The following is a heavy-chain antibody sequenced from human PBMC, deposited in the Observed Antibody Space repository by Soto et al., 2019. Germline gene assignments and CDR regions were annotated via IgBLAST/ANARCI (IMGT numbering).Heavy chain of an antibody. J-gene: IGHJ4*02. V-gene: IGHV3-23*01. CDR1: EFTSSNDA. D-gene: IGHD3-10*01. Sequence: EVQLLASGGGLVQPGGSLRLSCAASEFTSSNDAMSWVRQAPGRGLEWVSGISGSGGSTYYADSVRSRFTISRDNSKNMLYLQMNSLSAADTAVSYCAKGAFTTIVGGYYFDDSGQGGLVTV. CDR2: ISGSGGST. CDR3: AKGAFTTIVGGYYFDD.